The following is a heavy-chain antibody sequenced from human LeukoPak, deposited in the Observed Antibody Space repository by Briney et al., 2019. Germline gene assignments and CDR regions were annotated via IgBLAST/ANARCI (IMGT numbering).Heavy chain of an antibody. CDR1: GGSISSGSYY. V-gene: IGHV4-61*02. CDR3: TRADYYDSSGYISTDAFDI. Sequence: SETLSLTCTVSGGSISSGSYYWSWIRQPAGKGLEWIGRIYTSGSTNYNPSLKSRVTISVDTSKNQFSLKLSSVTAADTAVYYCTRADYYDSSGYISTDAFDIWGQGTMVTVSS. CDR2: IYTSGST. J-gene: IGHJ3*02. D-gene: IGHD3-22*01.